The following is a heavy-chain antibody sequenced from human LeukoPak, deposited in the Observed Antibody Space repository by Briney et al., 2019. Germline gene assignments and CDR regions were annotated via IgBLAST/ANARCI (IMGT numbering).Heavy chain of an antibody. J-gene: IGHJ4*02. CDR1: GDSISTSTYY. Sequence: PSETLSLTCIVSGDSISTSTYYWGWVRQPPGKGLEWIGTIYYSGTTYYNPSLVSRVTVSVDTTKSQFSLNLTSVTAADTAVYYCARLLPEGQFDYWGQGTLVTVSS. V-gene: IGHV4-39*01. CDR3: ARLLPEGQFDY. D-gene: IGHD3-3*01. CDR2: IYYSGTT.